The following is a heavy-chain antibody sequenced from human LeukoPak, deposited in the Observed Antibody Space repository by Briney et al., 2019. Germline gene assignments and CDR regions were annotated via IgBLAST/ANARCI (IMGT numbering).Heavy chain of an antibody. J-gene: IGHJ4*02. Sequence: GGSLRLSCAASGFPFTNAWMTWVRQAPGKGLEWVSAISGSGGTTYYADSVRGRFTISRDNSKNTLYLQMNSLRGEDTAIYYCAKGLINDWSALEYWGQGTLVTVSS. CDR3: AKGLINDWSALEY. CDR1: GFPFTNAW. D-gene: IGHD3-9*01. CDR2: ISGSGGTT. V-gene: IGHV3-23*01.